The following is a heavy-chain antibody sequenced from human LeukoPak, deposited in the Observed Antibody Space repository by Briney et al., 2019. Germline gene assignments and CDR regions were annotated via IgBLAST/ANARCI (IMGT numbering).Heavy chain of an antibody. CDR1: GGSFSGYY. D-gene: IGHD3/OR15-3a*01. V-gene: IGHV4-31*11. Sequence: SETLSLTCAVYGGSFSGYYWSWIRQHPGKGLEWIGYIYYSGSTYCNPSLKSRVTISVDTSKNQFSLKLSSVTAADTAVYYCARDRTSAWTRGGFDYWGQGTLVTVSS. J-gene: IGHJ4*02. CDR2: IYYSGST. CDR3: ARDRTSAWTRGGFDY.